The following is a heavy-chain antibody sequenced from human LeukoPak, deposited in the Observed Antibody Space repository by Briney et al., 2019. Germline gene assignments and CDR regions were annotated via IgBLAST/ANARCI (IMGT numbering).Heavy chain of an antibody. D-gene: IGHD2-15*01. V-gene: IGHV3-53*05. CDR3: VRGYSFGPYGMDV. Sequence: GGSLRLSCAASGFTVSSNYMTWVRQAPGEGLEWVSLIYSGGTTYYADSVKGRFTISRDNSKNTLYLQMSSLRAEDTAVYFCVRGYSFGPYGMDVWGQGTTVTVSS. CDR1: GFTVSSNY. J-gene: IGHJ6*02. CDR2: IYSGGTT.